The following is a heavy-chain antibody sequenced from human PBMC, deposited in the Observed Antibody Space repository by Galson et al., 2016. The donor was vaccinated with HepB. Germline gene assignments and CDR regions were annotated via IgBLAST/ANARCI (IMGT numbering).Heavy chain of an antibody. Sequence: TLSLTCTVSGGSISSGGYYWSWIRQHPGKGLEWIGYIYYSGRTHYNPSLKSRVTISVDTSKNQFSLKLSSVTVADTAVYYCARGGDCTSTTCYPFDFWGQGTLVTVSS. D-gene: IGHD2-2*01. CDR1: GGSISSGGYY. CDR3: ARGGDCTSTTCYPFDF. CDR2: IYYSGRT. J-gene: IGHJ4*02. V-gene: IGHV4-31*03.